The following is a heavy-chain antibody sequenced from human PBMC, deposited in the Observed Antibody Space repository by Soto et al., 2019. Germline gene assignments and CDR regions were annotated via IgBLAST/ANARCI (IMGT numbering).Heavy chain of an antibody. CDR1: GFTFSSYS. CDR3: ASDDIPSQYCSSTSCYPAHWYFDL. J-gene: IGHJ2*01. D-gene: IGHD2-2*01. Sequence: EVQLVESGGGLVKPGGSLRLSCAASGFTFSSYSMNWVRQAPGKGLEWVSSISSSSSYIYYGHSVKGRFTISRDNAKNSVYLQMNRLRADDTAVYFSASDDIPSQYCSSTSCYPAHWYFDLWGRGTLVTVSS. V-gene: IGHV3-21*01. CDR2: ISSSSSYI.